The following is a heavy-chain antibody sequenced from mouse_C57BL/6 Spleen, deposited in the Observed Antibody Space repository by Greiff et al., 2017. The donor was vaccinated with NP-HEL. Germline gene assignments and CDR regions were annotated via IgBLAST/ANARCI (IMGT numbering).Heavy chain of an antibody. Sequence: EVHLVESGPGMVKPSQSLSLTCTVTGYSITSGYDWHWIRHLPGNQLEWMGYIRYSGSTNYNPSLKSRNSITHDTSKNHFFLKLKSVTTEDTAAYYCARSEDYDGGYAMDYWGQGTSVTVSS. D-gene: IGHD2-4*01. CDR2: IRYSGST. CDR1: GYSITSGYD. CDR3: ARSEDYDGGYAMDY. V-gene: IGHV3-1*01. J-gene: IGHJ4*01.